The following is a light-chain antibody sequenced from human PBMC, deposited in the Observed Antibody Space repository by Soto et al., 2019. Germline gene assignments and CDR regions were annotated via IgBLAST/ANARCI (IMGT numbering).Light chain of an antibody. CDR1: QRISSY. CDR2: AAS. CDR3: QHSYSTPPT. J-gene: IGKJ4*01. V-gene: IGKV1-39*01. Sequence: DIQMTQSPSSLSASVGERVTITCRASQRISSYLNWYQQKPGKAPKLLIYAASSVQSGVPSRFSGSGSGTVFTITSSSQHPEYFTTYYCQHSYSTPPTFGGGTKLEIK.